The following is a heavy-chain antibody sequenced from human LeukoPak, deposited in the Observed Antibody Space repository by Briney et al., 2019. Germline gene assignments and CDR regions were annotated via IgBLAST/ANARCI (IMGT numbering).Heavy chain of an antibody. V-gene: IGHV4-59*08. D-gene: IGHD1-26*01. Sequence: SETLSLTCTVSGGSTSSYYWSWVRQPPGKGLEWIGYIYNSGSTNYNPSLKSRVTISIDTSRNQFSLKLSSVTAADAAVYYCARYSESYSGYYFDYWGQGTLVTVSS. CDR3: ARYSESYSGYYFDY. CDR1: GGSTSSYY. CDR2: IYNSGST. J-gene: IGHJ4*02.